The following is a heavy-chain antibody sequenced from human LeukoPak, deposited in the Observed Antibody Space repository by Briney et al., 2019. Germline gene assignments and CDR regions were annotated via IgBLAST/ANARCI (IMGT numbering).Heavy chain of an antibody. J-gene: IGHJ4*02. Sequence: PGGSLRLSCAVSGFNFRDHWMDWVRQAPGKGLQWVGHIKNDGSETYYLDSLKGRFSISRDNTNNALYLQMNSLRVEDTALYYCAKDQRWESPHYLDSWGQGTLVTVSS. CDR1: GFNFRDHW. CDR2: IKNDGSET. D-gene: IGHD1-26*01. CDR3: AKDQRWESPHYLDS. V-gene: IGHV3-7*03.